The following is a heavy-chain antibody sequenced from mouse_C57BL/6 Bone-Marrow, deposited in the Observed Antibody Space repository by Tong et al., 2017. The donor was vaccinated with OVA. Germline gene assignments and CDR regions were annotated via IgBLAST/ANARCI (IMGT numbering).Heavy chain of an antibody. D-gene: IGHD1-1*01. J-gene: IGHJ2*01. V-gene: IGHV1S81*02. CDR1: GYTFTGYY. CDR3: TRSLLYYGSDY. Sequence: VQLQESGAELVKPGASVKLSCKASGYTFTGYYMYWVKQRPGQGLEWIGGINPSNGGTNFNEKFKSKATLTVDKSSSTAYMQLSSLTSEDSAVYYCTRSLLYYGSDYWGQGTTLTVSS. CDR2: INPSNGGT.